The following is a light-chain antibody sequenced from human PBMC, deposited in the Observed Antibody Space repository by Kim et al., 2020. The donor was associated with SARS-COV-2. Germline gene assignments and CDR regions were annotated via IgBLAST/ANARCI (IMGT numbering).Light chain of an antibody. CDR2: AAS. J-gene: IGKJ4*01. Sequence: EIVLTQSPGTLSLSPGERATLSCRASQSVNSYYLAWYQQKPGQAPRLLIYAASNRATGIPDRVSGSGSGTDFTLTISRLEPEDFAVYSCQHYGNSLALTFGGGTKVDIK. V-gene: IGKV3-20*01. CDR3: QHYGNSLALT. CDR1: QSVNSYY.